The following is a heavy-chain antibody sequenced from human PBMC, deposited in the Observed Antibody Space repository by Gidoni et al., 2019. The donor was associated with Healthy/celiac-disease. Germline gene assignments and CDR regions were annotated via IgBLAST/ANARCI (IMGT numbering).Heavy chain of an antibody. CDR3: ARDTPSKYGDDGNGFDP. Sequence: QLQLQESGPGLVKPSETLSLTCTVSGGSICSSSYYWGWIRQPPGKGLEWIGSIYYSGSTYYNPSLKSRVTISVDTSKNQFSLKLSSVTAADTAVYYCARDTPSKYGDDGNGFDPWGQGTLVTVSS. CDR1: GGSICSSSYY. J-gene: IGHJ5*02. D-gene: IGHD4-17*01. CDR2: IYYSGST. V-gene: IGHV4-39*07.